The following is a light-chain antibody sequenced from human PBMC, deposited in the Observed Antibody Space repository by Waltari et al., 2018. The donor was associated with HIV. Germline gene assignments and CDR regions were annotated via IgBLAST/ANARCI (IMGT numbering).Light chain of an antibody. CDR3: QAWDNSVVV. J-gene: IGLJ2*01. Sequence: SYELTQPPSMSVSPGQTANITCSGDKLGNAYACWYQTKAGQSPVLVIFKDTRRPSGIPERFSGSTSGNTATLTISGALPADEGDYYCQAWDNSVVVFGGGTRLTVL. CDR1: KLGNAY. V-gene: IGLV3-1*01. CDR2: KDT.